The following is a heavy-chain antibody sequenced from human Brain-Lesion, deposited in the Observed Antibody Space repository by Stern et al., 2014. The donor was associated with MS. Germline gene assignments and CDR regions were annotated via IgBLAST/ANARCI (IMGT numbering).Heavy chain of an antibody. CDR1: GGSIGRSSYY. Sequence: QVQLQESGPGLVKPSETLSLTCTVSGGSIGRSSYYWGWIRQPPGKGLEWIGNIFYTWSTFYDPSLKSRVTISGATSNNHSSRSLNSVTAADTAVYYCARGAGVFDSWGQGTLVTVSP. CDR2: IFYTWST. CDR3: ARGAGVFDS. V-gene: IGHV4-39*02. D-gene: IGHD6-19*01. J-gene: IGHJ4*02.